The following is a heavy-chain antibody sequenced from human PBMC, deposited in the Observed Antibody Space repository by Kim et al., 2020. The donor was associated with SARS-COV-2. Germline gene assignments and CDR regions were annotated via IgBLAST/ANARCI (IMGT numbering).Heavy chain of an antibody. CDR2: ISGSGGST. Sequence: GGSLRLSCAASGFTFSSYAMSWVRQAPGKGLEWVSAISGSGGSTYYADSVKGRFTISRDNSKNTLYLQMNSLRAEDTAVYYCAKFGVAGGSGSYWNFDYWGQGTLVTVSS. D-gene: IGHD3-10*01. J-gene: IGHJ4*02. CDR1: GFTFSSYA. CDR3: AKFGVAGGSGSYWNFDY. V-gene: IGHV3-23*01.